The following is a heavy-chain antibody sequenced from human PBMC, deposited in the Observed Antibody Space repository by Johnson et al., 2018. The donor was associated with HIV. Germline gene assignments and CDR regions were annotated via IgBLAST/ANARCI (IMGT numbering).Heavy chain of an antibody. CDR2: IRSKAYGGTP. J-gene: IGHJ3*02. CDR1: GFTSGDYS. D-gene: IGHD3-10*01. Sequence: MLLVESGGGLVQPGRSLRLSCIGFGFTSGDYSMNWVRQAPGRGLEWVGFIRSKAYGGTPAYAASVKGRFTISGDDSRNIAYLQMDSLKFEDTGVYYCSSRPQGSGRPLDIWGQGTLVTVSS. V-gene: IGHV3-49*04. CDR3: SSRPQGSGRPLDI.